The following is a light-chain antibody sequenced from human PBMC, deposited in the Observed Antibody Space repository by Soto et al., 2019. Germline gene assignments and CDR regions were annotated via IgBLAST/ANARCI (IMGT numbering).Light chain of an antibody. Sequence: EIVLTQSPGTLSLSPGERATLSCRASQSVSSSYLAWYQQKPGRAPRLLIYGASSRATGIPDRFSGSGSGTDFTLTISRLEPEDFAVYYYQQCGSSPPYTFGQGTKLEIK. J-gene: IGKJ2*01. CDR1: QSVSSSY. CDR3: QQCGSSPPYT. CDR2: GAS. V-gene: IGKV3-20*01.